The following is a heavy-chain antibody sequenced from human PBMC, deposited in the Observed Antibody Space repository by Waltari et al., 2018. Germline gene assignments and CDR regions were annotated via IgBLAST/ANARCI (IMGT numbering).Heavy chain of an antibody. CDR1: GDSLRSHA. D-gene: IGHD5-18*01. Sequence: QVQLVQSGAEVKKPGYWEKLSCKASGDSLRSHALRRVRPAPGQGLEWRGGIIPIFGTANYAQKFQGRFTITADESTSTAYMELSSLRSEDTAVYYCAREGGATAAIDYWGQGTLVTVSS. J-gene: IGHJ4*02. CDR3: AREGGATAAIDY. CDR2: IIPIFGTA. V-gene: IGHV1-69*12.